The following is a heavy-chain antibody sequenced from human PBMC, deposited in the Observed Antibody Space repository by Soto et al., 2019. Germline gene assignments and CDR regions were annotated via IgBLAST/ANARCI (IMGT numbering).Heavy chain of an antibody. J-gene: IGHJ4*02. CDR1: GGTFSSYA. V-gene: IGHV1-69*06. Sequence: SVKVSCKASGGTFSSYAISWVRQAPGQGLEWMGGIIPIFGTANYAQKFQGRVTITADKSTSTAYMELSSLRSEDTAVYYCARADPLRYFDSLFSLDYWGQGTLVTVS. CDR3: ARADPLRYFDSLFSLDY. D-gene: IGHD3-9*01. CDR2: IIPIFGTA.